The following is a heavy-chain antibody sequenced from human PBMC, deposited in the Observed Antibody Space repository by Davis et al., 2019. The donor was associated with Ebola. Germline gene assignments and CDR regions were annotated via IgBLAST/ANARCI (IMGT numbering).Heavy chain of an antibody. J-gene: IGHJ3*02. CDR2: IWYDGSNK. CDR1: GFTFSSYG. CDR3: ARWEWLRRAFDI. D-gene: IGHD5-12*01. Sequence: GESLKISCAASGFTFSSYGMHWVRQAPGKGLEWVAVIWYDGSNKYYVDSVKGRFTISRGNAKNSLYLQMNSLRAEDTAVYYCARWEWLRRAFDIWGQGTMVTVSS. V-gene: IGHV3-33*01.